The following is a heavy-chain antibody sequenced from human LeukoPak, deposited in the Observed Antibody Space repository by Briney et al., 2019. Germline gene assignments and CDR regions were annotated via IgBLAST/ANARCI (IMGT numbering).Heavy chain of an antibody. D-gene: IGHD2-2*02. J-gene: IGHJ4*02. V-gene: IGHV3-23*01. Sequence: PGGSLRPSCAASGFTFSSYAMSWVRQAPGKGLEWVSAISGSGGSTYYADSVKGRFTISRDNSKNTLYLQMNSLRAEDTAVYYCAKVIVVVPAAIPYFDHWGQGTLVTVSS. CDR1: GFTFSSYA. CDR2: ISGSGGST. CDR3: AKVIVVVPAAIPYFDH.